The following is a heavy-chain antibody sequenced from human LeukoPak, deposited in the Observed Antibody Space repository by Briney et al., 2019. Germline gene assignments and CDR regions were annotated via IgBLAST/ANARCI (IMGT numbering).Heavy chain of an antibody. CDR1: GYSISSGYY. CDR2: IYHSGRT. D-gene: IGHD6-25*01. Sequence: SETLSLTCTVSGYSISSGYYWGWIRQPPGKGLEWIGSIYHSGRTFYNPSLKSRVTISVDTSKNQFSLKLSSVTAADTAVYYCAREGSDDAFDIWGQGTMVTVSS. V-gene: IGHV4-38-2*02. CDR3: AREGSDDAFDI. J-gene: IGHJ3*02.